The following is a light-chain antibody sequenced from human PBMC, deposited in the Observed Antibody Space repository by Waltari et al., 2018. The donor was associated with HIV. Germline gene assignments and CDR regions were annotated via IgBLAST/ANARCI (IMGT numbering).Light chain of an antibody. Sequence: QSALTQPRSVSGSPGQSVTISCTGTYSDVGDSNYVPWYQQHPGKAPKLMIYDVSQRPSGVPDRFSGSKSGNTASLTISGLQADDDADYYCCSFAGTYTIFGGGTKLTVL. CDR3: CSFAGTYTI. CDR2: DVS. V-gene: IGLV2-11*01. CDR1: YSDVGDSNY. J-gene: IGLJ2*01.